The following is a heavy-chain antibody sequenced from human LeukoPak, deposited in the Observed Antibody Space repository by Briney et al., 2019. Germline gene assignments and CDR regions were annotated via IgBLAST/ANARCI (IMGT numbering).Heavy chain of an antibody. CDR2: IGAYNGNT. V-gene: IGHV1-18*01. CDR1: GYTFTSYG. D-gene: IGHD6-13*01. CDR3: ARSSSSWYEFDY. Sequence: ASVKVSCKASGYTFTSYGISWVRQAPGQGLEWMGWIGAYNGNTNYAQKLQGRVTMTTDTSTSTAYMELRSLRSDDTAVYYCARSSSSWYEFDYWGQGTLVTVSS. J-gene: IGHJ4*02.